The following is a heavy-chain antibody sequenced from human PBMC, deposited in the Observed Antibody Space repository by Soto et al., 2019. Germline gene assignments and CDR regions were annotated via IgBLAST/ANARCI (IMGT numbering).Heavy chain of an antibody. V-gene: IGHV1-8*01. CDR3: ARMATFGSLNWFDP. CDR2: MNPGSGDT. CDR1: GCSFTNND. J-gene: IGHJ5*02. D-gene: IGHD3-10*01. Sequence: SVKVSCKASGCSFTNNDVSWVLQATGQGLEWMGWMNPGSGDTGYAQKFQGRVTMTRDISIATAYMELSGLRSDDTAIYYCARMATFGSLNWFDPWGQGTLVTVSS.